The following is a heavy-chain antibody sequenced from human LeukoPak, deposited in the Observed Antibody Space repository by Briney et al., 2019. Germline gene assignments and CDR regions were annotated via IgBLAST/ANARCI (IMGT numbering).Heavy chain of an antibody. D-gene: IGHD6-13*01. CDR1: GFTVSSNY. CDR3: ASWQYSSSWYFFDY. Sequence: GGSLRLSCAASGFTVSSNYMSWVRQAPGKGLEWVSVIYSGGSTYYADSVKGRFTISRDNSKNTLYLQMYSLRAEDTAVYYCASWQYSSSWYFFDYWGQGTLVTVSS. V-gene: IGHV3-66*01. J-gene: IGHJ4*02. CDR2: IYSGGST.